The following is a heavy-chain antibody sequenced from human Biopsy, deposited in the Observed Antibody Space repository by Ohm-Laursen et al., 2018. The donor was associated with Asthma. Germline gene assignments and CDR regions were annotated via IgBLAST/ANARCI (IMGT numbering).Heavy chain of an antibody. CDR3: ARKAGSCISRTCYSLDF. D-gene: IGHD2-2*01. Sequence: LVKVSCKSLGGTFNTYVIGWVRQAPGQGLEWMGGINSVFGTTTYPQKFQDRVTMTADDSTSTVYMELSSLRSEDTAVYYCARKAGSCISRTCYSLDFWGQGTLVTVSS. J-gene: IGHJ4*02. CDR2: INSVFGTT. CDR1: GGTFNTYV. V-gene: IGHV1-69*13.